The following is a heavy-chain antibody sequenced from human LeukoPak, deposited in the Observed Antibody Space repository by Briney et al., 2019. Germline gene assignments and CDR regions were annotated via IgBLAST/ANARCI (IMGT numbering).Heavy chain of an antibody. CDR2: ISAYNGNT. V-gene: IGHV1-18*01. CDR1: GYTFTSYG. Sequence: GASVKVSCKASGYTFTSYGISWVRQAPGQGLEWMGWISAYNGNTNYAQKFQGRVTITTDESTSTAYMELSSLRSEDTAVYYCARGSTSIAALGAWFDPWGQGTLVTVSS. D-gene: IGHD6-6*01. J-gene: IGHJ5*02. CDR3: ARGSTSIAALGAWFDP.